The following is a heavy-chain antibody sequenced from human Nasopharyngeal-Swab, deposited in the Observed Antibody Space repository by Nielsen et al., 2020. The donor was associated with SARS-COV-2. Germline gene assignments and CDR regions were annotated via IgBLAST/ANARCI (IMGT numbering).Heavy chain of an antibody. CDR2: ISHNSGT. CDR1: GVSITSQY. V-gene: IGHV4-59*11. D-gene: IGHD3-22*01. CDR3: ARGLVDVNMMLVVIGFSYWLDS. J-gene: IGHJ5*01. Sequence: SETLSLTCTVSGVSITSQYWSWIRQPPGKGLEWIGYISHNSGTSYSPSLKSRVTMFLDTSKNQFSLNLSSVTAADTAVYYCARGLVDVNMMLVVIGFSYWLDSWGQGTLVTVSS.